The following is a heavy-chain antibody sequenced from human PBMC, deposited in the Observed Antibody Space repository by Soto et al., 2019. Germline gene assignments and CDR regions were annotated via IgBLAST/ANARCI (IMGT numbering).Heavy chain of an antibody. CDR1: GGTFNSYV. D-gene: IGHD5-12*01. V-gene: IGHV1-69*12. CDR2: IISIFGTP. J-gene: IGHJ4*02. Sequence: QVQLVQSGAEVKKPGSSVKVSCKASGGTFNSYVFNWVRQAPGQGLEWMGGIISIFGTPNYGQKFQGRVTITADESTSTGFMGLSSLTSEDTAIYYCARDLGSGYDPGDYWGQGTLVTVSS. CDR3: ARDLGSGYDPGDY.